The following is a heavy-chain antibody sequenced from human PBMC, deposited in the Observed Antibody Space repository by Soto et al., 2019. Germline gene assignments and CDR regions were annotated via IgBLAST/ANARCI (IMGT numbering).Heavy chain of an antibody. D-gene: IGHD6-13*01. CDR2: INHSGST. V-gene: IGHV4-34*01. J-gene: IGHJ6*02. Sequence: PSETLSLTCAVYGGSFSGYYWSWIRQPPGKGLEWIGEINHSGSTNYNPSLKSRVTISVDTSKNQFSLKLSFVTAADTAVYYCARVKVSSSHRTLYYYYGMDVWGQGTTVTVSS. CDR3: ARVKVSSSHRTLYYYYGMDV. CDR1: GGSFSGYY.